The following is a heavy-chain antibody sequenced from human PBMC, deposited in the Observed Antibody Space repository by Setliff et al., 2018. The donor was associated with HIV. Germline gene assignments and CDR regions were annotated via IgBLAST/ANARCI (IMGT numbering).Heavy chain of an antibody. CDR2: INTNAGNS. CDR3: ARGRDYDFWSGYHELTFYLDY. J-gene: IGHJ4*02. D-gene: IGHD3-3*01. V-gene: IGHV7-4-1*02. CDR1: GYTFTTYP. Sequence: RASVKVSCKASGYTFTTYPMNWVRQAPGQGLEWMGWINTNAGNSIYAQGFTGRFVFSFDTSDSTAYLQISDLKAEDTAVYYCARGRDYDFWSGYHELTFYLDYWGQGSLVTVSS.